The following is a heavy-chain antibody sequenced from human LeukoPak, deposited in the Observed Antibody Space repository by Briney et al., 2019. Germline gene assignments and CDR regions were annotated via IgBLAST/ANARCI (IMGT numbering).Heavy chain of an antibody. D-gene: IGHD3-10*01. V-gene: IGHV4-59*11. J-gene: IGHJ5*02. CDR1: GRSIKNHY. Sequence: SETLTFTSSVYGRSIKNHYGHWIRQPPGKGLEWIGYIYYSGSTKYNPSLKSRVTISVDTSKNQFSLKLSSVTAADTAVYHSARGGITVPPGIPWFDPWGQGTLVTVSS. CDR2: IYYSGST. CDR3: ARGGITVPPGIPWFDP.